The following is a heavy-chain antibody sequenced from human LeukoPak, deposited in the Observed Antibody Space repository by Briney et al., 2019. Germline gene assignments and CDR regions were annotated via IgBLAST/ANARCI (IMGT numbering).Heavy chain of an antibody. Sequence: GGSLRLSCAASGFTFSSYAMSWVRQAPGKGLEWVSDISGSGGSTYYADSVKGRFTISRDNSKNTLYLQMNSLRAEDTAVYYCAKDNEYYGSGSYLGYWGQGTLVTVSS. CDR2: ISGSGGST. D-gene: IGHD3-10*01. CDR3: AKDNEYYGSGSYLGY. J-gene: IGHJ4*02. CDR1: GFTFSSYA. V-gene: IGHV3-23*01.